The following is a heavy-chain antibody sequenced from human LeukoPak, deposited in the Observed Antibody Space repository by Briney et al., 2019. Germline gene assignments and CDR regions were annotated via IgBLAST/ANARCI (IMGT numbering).Heavy chain of an antibody. D-gene: IGHD1-26*01. J-gene: IGHJ4*02. CDR1: GFTFSSYA. V-gene: IGHV3-23*01. CDR2: ISGSGGST. Sequence: GGSLRLSCAASGFTFSSYAMSWVRQAPGKGLEWVSAISGSGGSTYYADSVKGRFTISRDNSKNTLYPQMNSLRAEDTAVYYCAKGGQWELLRAPFDYWGQGTLVTVSS. CDR3: AKGGQWELLRAPFDY.